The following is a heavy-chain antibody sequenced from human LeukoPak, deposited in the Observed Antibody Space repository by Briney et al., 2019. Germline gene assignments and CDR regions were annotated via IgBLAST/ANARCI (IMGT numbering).Heavy chain of an antibody. CDR2: INPNSGGT. CDR1: GYTFTGYY. Sequence: ASVKVSYTASGYTFTGYYMHWVRQAPGQGLEWMGWINPNSGGTNYAQKFQGRVTMTRDTSISTAYMELSRLRSDDTAVYYCARDRWFGELSYNWFDPWGQGTLVTVSS. D-gene: IGHD3-10*01. V-gene: IGHV1-2*02. J-gene: IGHJ5*02. CDR3: ARDRWFGELSYNWFDP.